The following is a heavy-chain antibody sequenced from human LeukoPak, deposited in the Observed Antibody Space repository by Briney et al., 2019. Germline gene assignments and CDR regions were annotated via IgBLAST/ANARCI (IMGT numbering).Heavy chain of an antibody. CDR2: IDDVGSGT. V-gene: IGHV3-74*01. CDR1: GFTLSSNW. CDR3: ATVFDF. D-gene: IGHD2-21*02. Sequence: GGSLRLSCAVSGFTLSSNWMHWVRQVPGKGLEWVSRIDDVGSGTSYADSVKGRFTISRDDAKNTVYLQMNSLRAEDTAVYYCATVFDFWGQGTLVTVSS. J-gene: IGHJ5*01.